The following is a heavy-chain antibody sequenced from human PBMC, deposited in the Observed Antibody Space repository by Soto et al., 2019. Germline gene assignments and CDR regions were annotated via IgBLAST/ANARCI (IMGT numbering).Heavy chain of an antibody. CDR3: VKCLGAVAGKYYYYYYGMDV. D-gene: IGHD6-19*01. Sequence: GGSLRLSCSASGFTFSSYAMHWVRQAPGKGLEYVSAISSNGGSTHYADSVKGRFTISRDNSKNTLYLQMSSLRAEDTAVYYCVKCLGAVAGKYYYYYYGMDVWGQGTTVTVSS. CDR1: GFTFSSYA. CDR2: ISSNGGST. J-gene: IGHJ6*02. V-gene: IGHV3-64D*08.